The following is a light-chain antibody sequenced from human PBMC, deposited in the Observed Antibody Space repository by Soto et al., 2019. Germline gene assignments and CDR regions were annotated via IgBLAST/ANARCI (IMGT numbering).Light chain of an antibody. J-gene: IGKJ2*01. CDR1: QSISSW. V-gene: IGKV1-5*03. Sequence: DIQMTQSPSTLSASVGDRVTITCRASQSISSWLAWYQQKPGKAPKLLIYKASSLESGVPSRVSGSGSGTEFPLTISSLQPDDFASYCCQQYNSWYTCGQGTKLEIK. CDR3: QQYNSWYT. CDR2: KAS.